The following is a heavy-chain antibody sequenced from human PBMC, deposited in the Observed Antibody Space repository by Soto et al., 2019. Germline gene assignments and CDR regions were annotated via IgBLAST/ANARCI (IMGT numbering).Heavy chain of an antibody. V-gene: IGHV4-39*01. J-gene: IGHJ5*02. D-gene: IGHD3-22*01. CDR2: IYHTGNA. CDR3: ARDYFDSSDYTTNWFDP. CDR1: GYSISNSRFY. Sequence: SETLSLTCSFSGYSISNSRFYWAWIRQPPGEGLEWIGSIYHTGNAYYNPSLKSRVTIFVDTSKNQFSLKLTSVTAADTALYYCARDYFDSSDYTTNWFDPWGQGTLVTVSS.